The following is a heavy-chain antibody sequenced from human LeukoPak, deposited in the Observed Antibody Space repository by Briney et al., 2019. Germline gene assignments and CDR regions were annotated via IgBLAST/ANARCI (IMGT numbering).Heavy chain of an antibody. V-gene: IGHV3-53*01. Sequence: GGSLRLSCAASGFTVSSNYMSWVRQAPGKGLEWVSVIYSGGTTYYADSVKGRFTISRDNSKNTLYLQMYSLRAEDTAVYYCARDRGVGSWYFGLWGRGTLVIVSS. CDR1: GFTVSSNY. CDR2: IYSGGTT. J-gene: IGHJ2*01. CDR3: ARDRGVGSWYFGL. D-gene: IGHD2-15*01.